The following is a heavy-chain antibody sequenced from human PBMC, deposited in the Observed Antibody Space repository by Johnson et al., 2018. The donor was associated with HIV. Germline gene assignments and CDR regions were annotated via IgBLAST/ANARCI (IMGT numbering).Heavy chain of an antibody. V-gene: IGHV3-74*02. CDR2: INSDGSST. D-gene: IGHD1-7*01. CDR1: GFTFSSYW. CDR3: ARARDWNYGDI. J-gene: IGHJ3*02. Sequence: VQLVESGGALVQPGGSLRLSCAASGFTFSSYWMHWVRQAPGKGLVWVSRINSDGSSTNYADSVRGRFTISRDNAKNTLYVQMNSLRAEDTAVYYCARARDWNYGDIWGQGTMVTVSS.